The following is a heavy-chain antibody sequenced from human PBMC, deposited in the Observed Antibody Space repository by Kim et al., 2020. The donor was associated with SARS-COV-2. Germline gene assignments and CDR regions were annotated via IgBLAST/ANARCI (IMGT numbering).Heavy chain of an antibody. CDR3: VKDVLAGGADV. CDR2: I. Sequence: IGYADSVEGRFIISRDKDNNSLYLQMNSLRPEDTAFYYCVKDVLAGGADVWGQGTAVIVSS. D-gene: IGHD3-3*02. V-gene: IGHV3-9*01. J-gene: IGHJ6*02.